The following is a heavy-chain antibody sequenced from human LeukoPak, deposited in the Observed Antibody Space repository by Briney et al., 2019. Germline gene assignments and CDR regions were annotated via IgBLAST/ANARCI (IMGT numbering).Heavy chain of an antibody. CDR3: ARDRLYAAAARFDY. Sequence: ASVKVSCKASGYTYTSYGISWLRQAPGQGLEWMGWISAYNGNTNYAQKLQGRVTMTTDTSTSTAYMELRSLRSDDTAVYYCARDRLYAAAARFDYWGQGTLVTVSS. CDR1: GYTYTSYG. J-gene: IGHJ4*02. CDR2: ISAYNGNT. D-gene: IGHD6-13*01. V-gene: IGHV1-18*04.